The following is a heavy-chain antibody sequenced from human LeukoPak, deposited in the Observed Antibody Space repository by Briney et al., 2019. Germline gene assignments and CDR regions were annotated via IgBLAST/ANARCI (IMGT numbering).Heavy chain of an antibody. CDR1: GFTFDNYA. CDR2: ISWNSGSI. Sequence: GGSLRLSCAASGFTFDNYAMHWVRQPPGKGLEWVSGISWNSGSIGYADSVKGRFTISRGNAKNSLYLQMNSLRAEDMALYYCAKAGHSGGFDYWGQGTLVTVSS. D-gene: IGHD3-10*01. CDR3: AKAGHSGGFDY. V-gene: IGHV3-9*03. J-gene: IGHJ4*02.